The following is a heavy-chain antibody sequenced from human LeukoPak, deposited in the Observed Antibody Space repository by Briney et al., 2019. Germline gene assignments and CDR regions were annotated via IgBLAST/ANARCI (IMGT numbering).Heavy chain of an antibody. Sequence: PGGSLRLSCAASGFTFSSYSMNWVRHAPGKGLGWVSSISSSSSYIYYADSVKGRFTISRDNAKNSLYLQMNSLRAEDTAVYYCARDKGITGRADYWGQGTLVTVSS. J-gene: IGHJ4*02. V-gene: IGHV3-21*01. CDR2: ISSSSSYI. CDR3: ARDKGITGRADY. CDR1: GFTFSSYS. D-gene: IGHD1-20*01.